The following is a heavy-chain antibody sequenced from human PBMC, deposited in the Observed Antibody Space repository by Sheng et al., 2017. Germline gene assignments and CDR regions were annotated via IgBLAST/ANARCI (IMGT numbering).Heavy chain of an antibody. CDR2: ISGGGGIT. J-gene: IGHJ6*03. V-gene: IGHV3-23*01. Sequence: EAQLLESGGGLVQPGGSLRLSCAASGFYFGTYAMNWVRQAPGKGLEWVSTISGGGGITYYADSVKGRFTISRDNSKNTVYLQMNSLRVEDTAVYFCAKGESLTVSPYYNMDVWGQETTVTVSS. CDR3: AKGESLTVSPYYNMDV. D-gene: IGHD3-16*01. CDR1: GFYFGTYA.